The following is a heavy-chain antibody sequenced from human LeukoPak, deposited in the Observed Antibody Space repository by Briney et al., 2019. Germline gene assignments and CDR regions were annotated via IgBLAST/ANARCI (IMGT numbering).Heavy chain of an antibody. D-gene: IGHD3-3*01. V-gene: IGHV3-23*01. CDR2: ISASGGHT. CDR1: GFTFSSCA. Sequence: GGSLRLSCAASGFTFSSCAMSWVRQAPGKGLEWVSGISASGGHTFYADSVKGRFSISRDNSKNTLYLQMNSLRVEDTAIYYCAKYSRDYFGDYWGQGNLVTVSS. CDR3: AKYSRDYFGDY. J-gene: IGHJ4*02.